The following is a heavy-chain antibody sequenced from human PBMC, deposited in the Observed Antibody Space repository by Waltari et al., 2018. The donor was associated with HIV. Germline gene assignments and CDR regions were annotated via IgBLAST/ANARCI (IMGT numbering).Heavy chain of an antibody. CDR2: VNPSGSHT. CDR3: ARDQGLQLEFFDY. J-gene: IGHJ4*02. V-gene: IGHV1-46*01. CDR1: GYNFTSYY. Sequence: QVQLVQSGAEVKKPGASVKVSCKASGYNFTSYYMNWVRQAPGQGLEWMGVVNPSGSHTSYAQKFQGRVTMTRDTSTSTVYMELSSLTSEDTAVYYCARDQGLQLEFFDYWGQGTLVTVSS. D-gene: IGHD2-2*01.